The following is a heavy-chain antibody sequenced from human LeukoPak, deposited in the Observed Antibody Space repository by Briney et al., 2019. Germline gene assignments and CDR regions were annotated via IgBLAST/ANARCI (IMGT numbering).Heavy chain of an antibody. CDR3: ARVSDTSGYFYHLDY. CDR1: GGSISSYY. CDR2: IYYSGGT. V-gene: IGHV4-59*01. J-gene: IGHJ4*02. D-gene: IGHD3-22*01. Sequence: PSETLSLTCTVSGGSISSYYWSWIRQAPGKGLEWIGNIYYSGGTNYNPSLRSRVAISIDTSKNQFSLNLSSVTAADTAVYYCARVSDTSGYFYHLDYWGQGTLVTVSS.